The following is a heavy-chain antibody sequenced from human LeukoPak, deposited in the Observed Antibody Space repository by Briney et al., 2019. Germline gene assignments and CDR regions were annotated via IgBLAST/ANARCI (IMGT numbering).Heavy chain of an antibody. J-gene: IGHJ6*03. CDR1: GYSISSGYY. Sequence: SETLSLTCTVSGYSISSGYYWGWIRQPPGKGLEWIGSIYHSGSTYYNPSLKSRVTISVDTSKNQFSLKLSSVTAADTAVYYCARDRSGYGTGRRPKNYYYYMDVWGKGTTVTVSS. CDR2: IYHSGST. D-gene: IGHD5-12*01. CDR3: ARDRSGYGTGRRPKNYYYYMDV. V-gene: IGHV4-38-2*02.